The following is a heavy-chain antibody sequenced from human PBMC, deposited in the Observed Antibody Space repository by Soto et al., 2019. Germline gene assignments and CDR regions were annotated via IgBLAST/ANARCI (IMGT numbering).Heavy chain of an antibody. CDR2: IYYSGST. CDR1: GGSITRGGYY. Sequence: TLSLTCTVSGGSITRGGYYWSWIRQHPGKGLEWIGYIYYSGSTYYNPSLKSRVTISVDTSKNQFSLKLSSVTAADTAVYYCARVLRGYRNAIALNWFDPWGQGTLVTVSS. D-gene: IGHD5-18*01. J-gene: IGHJ5*02. CDR3: ARVLRGYRNAIALNWFDP. V-gene: IGHV4-31*03.